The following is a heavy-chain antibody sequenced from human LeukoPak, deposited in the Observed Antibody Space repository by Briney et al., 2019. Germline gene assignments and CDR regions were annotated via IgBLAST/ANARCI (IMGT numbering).Heavy chain of an antibody. J-gene: IGHJ3*02. D-gene: IGHD2-2*01. CDR2: ISYDGSNK. CDR3: ARPYCSSTSCYRGNAFDI. CDR1: GFTFSSYA. V-gene: IGHV3-30-3*01. Sequence: GGSLRLSCAASGFTFSSYAMHWVRQAPGMGLEWVAVISYDGSNKYYADSVKGRFTISRDNSKNTLYLQMNSLRAEDTAVYYCARPYCSSTSCYRGNAFDIWGQGTMVTVSS.